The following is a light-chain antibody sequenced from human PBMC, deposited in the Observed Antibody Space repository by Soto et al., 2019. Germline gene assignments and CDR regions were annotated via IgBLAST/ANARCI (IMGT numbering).Light chain of an antibody. V-gene: IGKV3-11*01. CDR1: QSVSSY. CDR2: DAS. J-gene: IGKJ2*01. CDR3: QERSDWYA. Sequence: EIVLTQSPATLSLSPGERATLSCRASQSVSSYLAWYQQKPGQAPRLLVYDASNRATGIPVRFSGSGSGTDFTLTISSLEPEDFAVYYCQERSDWYAFGQGTKLEFK.